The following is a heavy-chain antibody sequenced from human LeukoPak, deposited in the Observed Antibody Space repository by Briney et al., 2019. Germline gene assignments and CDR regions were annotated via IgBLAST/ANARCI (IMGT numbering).Heavy chain of an antibody. CDR2: IKQDGSEK. J-gene: IGHJ4*02. CDR1: GFTLSSDW. CDR3: ARGQSTPYSSSSYYFDY. D-gene: IGHD6-6*01. Sequence: PGGSLRLSCAASGFTLSSDWMSWVRQAPGEGLEWVANIKQDGSEKYYVDSVKGRLTISRDNAKNSLYLQMNSLRAEDTAVYYCARGQSTPYSSSSYYFDYWGQGTLVTVSS. V-gene: IGHV3-7*01.